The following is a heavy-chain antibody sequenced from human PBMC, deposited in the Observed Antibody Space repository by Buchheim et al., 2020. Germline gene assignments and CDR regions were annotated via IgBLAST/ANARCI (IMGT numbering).Heavy chain of an antibody. CDR1: GFTFTTYW. V-gene: IGHV3-7*01. J-gene: IGHJ4*02. D-gene: IGHD5-24*01. Sequence: EVQLVKSGGGLVQPGGSLRLSCGASGFTFTTYWMSWVRQAPGKGLEWLANIKQDGSEKYYVDSVKGRFTLSRDNAKNSLYLQMNSLRAGDTAVYYCARRRGDHTHYYFDYWGQGTL. CDR3: ARRRGDHTHYYFDY. CDR2: IKQDGSEK.